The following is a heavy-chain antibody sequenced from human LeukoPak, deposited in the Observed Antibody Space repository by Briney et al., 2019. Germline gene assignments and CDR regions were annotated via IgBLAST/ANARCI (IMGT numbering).Heavy chain of an antibody. Sequence: SETLSLTCTVFGGSISSSAYYWGWIRQPPGKGLEWIGNISYSGSTFYNPSLKSRVTISVDTSKNQFSLKLSSVTAADTAVYYCARGGIDRGVIITPSHFDYWGQGTLVTVSS. V-gene: IGHV4-39*07. CDR1: GGSISSSAYY. CDR3: ARGGIDRGVIITPSHFDY. CDR2: ISYSGST. D-gene: IGHD3-10*01. J-gene: IGHJ4*02.